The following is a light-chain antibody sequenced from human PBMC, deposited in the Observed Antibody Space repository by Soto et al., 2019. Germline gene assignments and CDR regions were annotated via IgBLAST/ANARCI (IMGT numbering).Light chain of an antibody. Sequence: EIVLTQSPATLSVSPGEGATLSCRASQSVSSDLAWYQHRPAQAPRLLISGSSTWATDIPDRFRGSGSGTVFILTINSLQSEDFAGYYCQQYADWPRTFGQGTKVEIK. V-gene: IGKV3D-15*01. CDR2: GSS. CDR1: QSVSSD. CDR3: QQYADWPRT. J-gene: IGKJ1*01.